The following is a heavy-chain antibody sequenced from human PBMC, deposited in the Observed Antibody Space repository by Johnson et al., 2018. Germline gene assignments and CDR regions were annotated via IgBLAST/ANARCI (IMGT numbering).Heavy chain of an antibody. V-gene: IGHV3-30*18. D-gene: IGHD1-26*01. CDR1: GFTFSSYG. J-gene: IGHJ3*02. CDR2: ISYDGSNK. Sequence: QVQLVESGGGLVQXGGSLRLSCAASGFTFSSYGMHWVRQAPGKGLEWVAVISYDGSNKYYADSVKGRFTISRDNSKNTLYLQMNSLRAEDTAVYYCAKVGSGSYLDAFDIWGQGTMVTVSS. CDR3: AKVGSGSYLDAFDI.